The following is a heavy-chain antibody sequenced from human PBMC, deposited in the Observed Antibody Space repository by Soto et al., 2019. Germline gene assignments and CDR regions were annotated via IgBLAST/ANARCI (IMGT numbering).Heavy chain of an antibody. Sequence: QVHLMQSGAEIKKPGSSVKVSCKTSGGNFKKNVFTWERQAPGQGLEWMGGTIPALGKTHYIQKFQGRVTITVDENTRTVYMEVRHLTSEDTAIYYCARGPFRPSAMDVWGQGTTVTVAS. CDR1: GGNFKKNV. CDR2: TIPALGKT. CDR3: ARGPFRPSAMDV. V-gene: IGHV1-69*01. J-gene: IGHJ6*02. D-gene: IGHD3-10*01.